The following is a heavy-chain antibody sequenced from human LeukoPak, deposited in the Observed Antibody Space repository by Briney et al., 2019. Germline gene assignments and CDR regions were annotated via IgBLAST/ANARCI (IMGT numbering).Heavy chain of an antibody. CDR3: ARIYCSSTSCFPFFVRNYYFDY. CDR2: INHSGSI. CDR1: GGSFSGYY. V-gene: IGHV4-34*01. J-gene: IGHJ4*02. Sequence: SETLSLTCAVYGGSFSGYYWSWIRQPPGKGLEWIGEINHSGSINYNPSLKSRVTISVDTSKNQFSLKLSSVTAADTAVYYCARIYCSSTSCFPFFVRNYYFDYWGQGTLVTVSS. D-gene: IGHD2-2*01.